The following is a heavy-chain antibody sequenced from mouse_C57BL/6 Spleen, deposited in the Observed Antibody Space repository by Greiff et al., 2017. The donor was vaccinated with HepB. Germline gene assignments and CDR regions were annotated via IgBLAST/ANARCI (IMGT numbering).Heavy chain of an antibody. D-gene: IGHD2-4*01. J-gene: IGHJ1*03. CDR2: ISYDGSN. V-gene: IGHV3-6*01. Sequence: EVKLQESGPGLVKPSQSLSLTCSVTGYSITSGYYWNWIRQFPGNKLEWMGYISYDGSNNYNPSLKNRISITRDTSKNQFFLKLNSVTTEDTATYYCARGDYDVGWYFDVWGTGTTVTVSS. CDR1: GYSITSGYY. CDR3: ARGDYDVGWYFDV.